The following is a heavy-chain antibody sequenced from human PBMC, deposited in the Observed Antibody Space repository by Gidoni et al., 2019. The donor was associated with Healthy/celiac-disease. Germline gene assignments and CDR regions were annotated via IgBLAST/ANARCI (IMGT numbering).Heavy chain of an antibody. D-gene: IGHD5-18*01. CDR1: GFTFDDYA. J-gene: IGHJ4*02. CDR3: AKGRGYSYGEIDY. Sequence: EVQLVESGGGLVQHGRSLRLSCAASGFTFDDYAMHWVRQAPGKGLEWVSGISWNSGSIGYADSVKGRFTISRDNAKNSLYLQMNSLRAEDMALYYCAKGRGYSYGEIDYWGQGTLVTVSS. V-gene: IGHV3-9*03. CDR2: ISWNSGSI.